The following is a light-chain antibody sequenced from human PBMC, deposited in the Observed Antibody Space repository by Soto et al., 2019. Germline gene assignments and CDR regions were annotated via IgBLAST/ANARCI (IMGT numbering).Light chain of an antibody. Sequence: EIVLTQSPGTLSLSPGERATLSCRASQSVSTNYLASYQRKPGQAPRLLIYGASSRATDIPNRFSGSGSGTDFTLTITRLKAEDFAVYYCQQYGSSPPTFGQGTKEEIK. CDR1: QSVSTNY. V-gene: IGKV3-20*01. J-gene: IGKJ1*01. CDR2: GAS. CDR3: QQYGSSPPT.